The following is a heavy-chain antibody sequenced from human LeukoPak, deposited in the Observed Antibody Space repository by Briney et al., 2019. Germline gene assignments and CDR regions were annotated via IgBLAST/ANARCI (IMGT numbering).Heavy chain of an antibody. V-gene: IGHV3-7*02. J-gene: IGHJ4*02. D-gene: IGHD3-10*01. Sequence: GGSLRLSCAASGFIFSSYWMSWVRQAPGKGLEWVANINQDGSEKYYVDSVKGRLTISRDNAKNSLYLQMSSLRAEDTAVFYCARLLVYNSGGEAFDYWGQGTLVTVSS. CDR1: GFIFSSYW. CDR3: ARLLVYNSGGEAFDY. CDR2: INQDGSEK.